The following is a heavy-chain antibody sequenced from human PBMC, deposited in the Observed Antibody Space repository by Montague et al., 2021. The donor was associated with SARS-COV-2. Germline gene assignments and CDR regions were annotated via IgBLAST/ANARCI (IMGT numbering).Heavy chain of an antibody. J-gene: IGHJ4*02. CDR1: GFTFDDYA. D-gene: IGHD5-24*01. CDR3: AKLPSRDGYNLRGY. CDR2: ISWNSGSI. V-gene: IGHV3-9*01. Sequence: SLRLSCAASGFTFDDYAMHWVRQAPGKGLEWVSGISWNSGSIGYADSVKGRFTISRDNAKNSLYLQMNSLRAEDTALYYCAKLPSRDGYNLRGYWGQGTLVTVSS.